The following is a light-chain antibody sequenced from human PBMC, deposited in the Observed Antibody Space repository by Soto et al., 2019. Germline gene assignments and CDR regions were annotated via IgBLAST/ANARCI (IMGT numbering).Light chain of an antibody. Sequence: VLTQPPSASGTPGQRVTVSCSGTYSNIGINDVHWYRQLSGTAPQILIYDTSQRATGVPDRFSGSRSGTSASLVISGLQTEDEADYHCAAWDDSLNGPAFGGGTKVTV. CDR1: YSNIGIND. V-gene: IGLV1-44*01. CDR3: AAWDDSLNGPA. J-gene: IGLJ2*01. CDR2: DTS.